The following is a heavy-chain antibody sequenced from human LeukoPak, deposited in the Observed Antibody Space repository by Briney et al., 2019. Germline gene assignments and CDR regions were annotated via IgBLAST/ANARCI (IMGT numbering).Heavy chain of an antibody. J-gene: IGHJ4*02. CDR3: ARPPRGTSPCDY. D-gene: IGHD1-7*01. CDR1: GFTFSDHH. Sequence: GGSLRLSCAASGFTFSDHHMDWVRQAPGKGLEWVARIRTKADRYTIEYAASVKGRFTISRDDSRNSLYLQMNGLKTEDTAVYYCARPPRGTSPCDYWGPGTLVTVSS. CDR2: IRTKADRYTI. V-gene: IGHV3-72*01.